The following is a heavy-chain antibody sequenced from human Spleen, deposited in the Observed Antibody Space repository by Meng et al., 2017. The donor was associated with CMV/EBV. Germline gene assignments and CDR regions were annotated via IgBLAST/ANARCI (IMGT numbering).Heavy chain of an antibody. CDR1: GFTFSSYS. D-gene: IGHD3-3*01. CDR3: ARAHPLALSTNFGVLITHPPDY. J-gene: IGHJ4*02. Sequence: GESLKISCAASGFTFSSYSMNWVRQAPGKGLEWVSSISSSSSYIYYADSVKGRFTISRDNAKNSLYLQMNSLRAEDTAVYYCARAHPLALSTNFGVLITHPPDYWGQGTLVTVSS. V-gene: IGHV3-21*01. CDR2: ISSSSSYI.